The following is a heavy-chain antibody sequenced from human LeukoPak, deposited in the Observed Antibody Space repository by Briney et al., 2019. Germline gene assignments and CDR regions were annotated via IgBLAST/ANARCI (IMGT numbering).Heavy chain of an antibody. D-gene: IGHD1-14*01. CDR1: GYTFTGYY. CDR2: INPNSDGT. Sequence: ASVKVSCKASGYTFTGYYIHWVRQAPGQGLEWMGRINPNSDGTDFAQKFQGRVTMTGDTSISTAYMELSRLKSDDTAVYYCTRGDRNEKFDYWGQGTLVTVSS. V-gene: IGHV1-2*06. CDR3: TRGDRNEKFDY. J-gene: IGHJ4*02.